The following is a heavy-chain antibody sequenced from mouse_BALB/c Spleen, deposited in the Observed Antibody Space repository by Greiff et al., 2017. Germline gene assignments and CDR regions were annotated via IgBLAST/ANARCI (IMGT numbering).Heavy chain of an antibody. D-gene: IGHD3-1*01. J-gene: IGHJ2*01. CDR1: GFTFSSYG. V-gene: IGHV5-6*03. CDR3: ARRGLSGVDY. CDR2: ISSGGSYT. Sequence: EVKLMESGGGLVKPGGSLKLSCAASGFTFSSYGMSWVRQTPDKRLEWVATISSGGSYTYYPDSVKGRFTISRDNAKNTLYLQMSSLKSEDTAMYYCARRGLSGVDYWGQGTTLTVSS.